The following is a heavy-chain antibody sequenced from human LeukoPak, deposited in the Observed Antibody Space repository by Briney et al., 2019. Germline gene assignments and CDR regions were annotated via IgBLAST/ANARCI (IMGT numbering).Heavy chain of an antibody. V-gene: IGHV4-39*01. CDR1: GGSISSSSYY. CDR3: ARHLASYSSSSWGADY. D-gene: IGHD6-6*01. J-gene: IGHJ4*02. CDR2: IYYSGST. Sequence: SETLPLTCTVSGGSISSSSYYWGWIRQPPGKGLEWIGSIYYSGSTYYNPSLKSRVTISVDTSKNQFSLKLSSVTAADTAVYYCARHLASYSSSSWGADYWGQGTLVTVSS.